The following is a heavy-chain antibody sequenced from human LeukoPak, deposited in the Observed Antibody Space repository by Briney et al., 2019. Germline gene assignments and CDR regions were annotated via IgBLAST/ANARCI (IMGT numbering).Heavy chain of an antibody. V-gene: IGHV1-18*01. D-gene: IGHD5-18*01. J-gene: IGHJ4*02. Sequence: ASVKVSCKASGYTFTSYGISWVRQAPGQGLEWMGWISAYNGNTSYAQKLQGRVTMTTDTSTSTAYMELRSLRSDDTAVYYCARDRGGLIQLWLNDYWGQGTLVTVSS. CDR2: ISAYNGNT. CDR3: ARDRGGLIQLWLNDY. CDR1: GYTFTSYG.